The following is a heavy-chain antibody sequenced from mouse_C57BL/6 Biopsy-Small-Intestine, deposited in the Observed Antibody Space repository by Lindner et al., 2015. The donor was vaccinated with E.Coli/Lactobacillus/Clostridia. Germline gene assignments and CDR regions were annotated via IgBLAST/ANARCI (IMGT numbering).Heavy chain of an antibody. CDR1: GYTFTMYY. CDR3: ARTGPNTGSRSVDY. V-gene: IGHV1-55*01. D-gene: IGHD4-1*01. J-gene: IGHJ4*01. Sequence: SVKVSCKASGYTFTMYYMNWVRQAPGQGLEWMGIINPGGGSTYYTQRFQGRVTMTRDTSTSTVYMELSSLRSEDTAVYYCARTGPNTGSRSVDYWGQGTLVTVSS. CDR2: INPGGGST.